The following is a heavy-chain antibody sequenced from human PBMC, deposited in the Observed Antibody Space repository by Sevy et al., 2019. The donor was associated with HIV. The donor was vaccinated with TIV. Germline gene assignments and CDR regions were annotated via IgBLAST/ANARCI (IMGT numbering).Heavy chain of an antibody. D-gene: IGHD3-10*01. CDR1: GFTFDDYA. V-gene: IGHV3-9*01. J-gene: IGHJ3*02. CDR3: ARATYYYLTSGHGAFGI. CDR2: INWNSGNI. Sequence: GGSLRLSCAASGFTFDDYAMHWVRQVPGKGLEWVSGINWNSGNIAYADSVKGRFTISRDNAKNSLYVQMNSLRAEDTALYYCARATYYYLTSGHGAFGIWGQGTMVPVSS.